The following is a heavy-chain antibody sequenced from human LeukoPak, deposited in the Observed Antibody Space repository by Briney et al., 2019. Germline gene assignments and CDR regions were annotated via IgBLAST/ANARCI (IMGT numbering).Heavy chain of an antibody. Sequence: SVKVPCKASGGTFSSYAISWVRQAPGQGLEWMGGIIPIFGTANYAQKFQGRVTITADESTSTAYMELSSLRSEDTAVYYCARASGGATTPFDYWGQGTLVTVSS. V-gene: IGHV1-69*13. J-gene: IGHJ4*02. D-gene: IGHD1-26*01. CDR2: IIPIFGTA. CDR1: GGTFSSYA. CDR3: ARASGGATTPFDY.